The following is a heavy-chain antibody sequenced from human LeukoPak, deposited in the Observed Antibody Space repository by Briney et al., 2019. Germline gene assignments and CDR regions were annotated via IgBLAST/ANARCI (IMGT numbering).Heavy chain of an antibody. D-gene: IGHD5-12*01. V-gene: IGHV3-7*03. CDR3: ASSLGGYSYGFDY. J-gene: IGHJ4*02. CDR1: GFIFSSYG. CDR2: IKQDGSEK. Sequence: PGGSLRLSCEASGFIFSSYGMSWVRQAPGKGLEWVANIKQDGSEKYYVDSVKGRFTISRDNAKKSLYVQMNSLRAEDRAVYYCASSLGGYSYGFDYWGQGTLVTVSS.